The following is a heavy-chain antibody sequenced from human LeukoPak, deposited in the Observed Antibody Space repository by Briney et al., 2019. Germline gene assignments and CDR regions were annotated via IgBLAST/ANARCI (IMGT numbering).Heavy chain of an antibody. CDR2: INPSGGGT. CDR3: ARDWDCGGGSCHPHYFDY. D-gene: IGHD2-15*01. CDR1: GYTFTNYY. V-gene: IGHV1-46*01. Sequence: ASVTVSCKASGYTFTNYYVHWVRQAPGQGLEWMGIINPSGGGTTYAQKFQGRVTMTRDTSTTTAYMELRSLRSDDTAVYYCARDWDCGGGSCHPHYFDYWGQGTLVTVSS. J-gene: IGHJ4*02.